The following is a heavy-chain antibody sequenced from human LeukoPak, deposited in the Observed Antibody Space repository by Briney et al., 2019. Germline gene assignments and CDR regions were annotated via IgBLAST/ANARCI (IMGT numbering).Heavy chain of an antibody. CDR2: INPSGGST. V-gene: IGHV1-46*01. CDR3: ARGRRVAAAVGY. CDR1: GYTLTELS. D-gene: IGHD6-13*01. Sequence: ASVKVSCKVSGYTLTELSMHWVRQAPGKGLEWMGIINPSGGSTSYAQKFQGRVTMTRDTSTSTVYMELSSLRSEDTAVYYCARGRRVAAAVGYWGQGTLVTVSS. J-gene: IGHJ4*02.